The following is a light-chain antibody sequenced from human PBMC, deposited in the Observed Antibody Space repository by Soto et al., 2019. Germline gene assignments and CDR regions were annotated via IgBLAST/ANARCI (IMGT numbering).Light chain of an antibody. CDR1: NIGTKN. CDR3: QVWDNGGI. J-gene: IGLJ2*01. CDR2: DDQ. V-gene: IGLV3-21*02. Sequence: SYELTQPPSLSVAPGQTARITCGGNNIGTKNVHWYQQQPGQAPVLVVYDDQDRPSGIPERFSGSNSGNTATLTISRVEAGDEADYYCQVWDNGGIFGGGTKVTVL.